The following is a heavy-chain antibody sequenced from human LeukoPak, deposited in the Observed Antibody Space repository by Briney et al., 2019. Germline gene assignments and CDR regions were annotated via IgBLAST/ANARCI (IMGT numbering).Heavy chain of an antibody. V-gene: IGHV3-7*01. CDR3: ATGGAVAGRFAY. CDR1: GFSFSSNC. Sequence: GGSLRLSCAVSGFSFSSNCMSWVRQAPGKGLEWVAKIKEDGNEIYYVDSVKGRFTISRDNTKNSLFLQMNSLRAEDTAVYYCATGGAVAGRFAYWGQGTLVAVSS. CDR2: IKEDGNEI. J-gene: IGHJ4*02. D-gene: IGHD6-19*01.